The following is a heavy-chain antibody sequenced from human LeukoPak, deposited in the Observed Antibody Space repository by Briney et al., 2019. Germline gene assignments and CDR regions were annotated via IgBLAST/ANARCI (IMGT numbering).Heavy chain of an antibody. CDR2: IYSGGST. CDR1: GFTVSSNY. CDR3: ARGSGYRYEAFNY. J-gene: IGHJ4*02. V-gene: IGHV3-66*01. Sequence: GGSLRLSCAASGFTVSSNYMSWVRQAPGKGLGWVSSIYSGGSTYYTDSVKGRFTISRDNSKNTLYLQMNSLRAEDTAVYYCARGSGYRYEAFNYWGQGTLVTVSS. D-gene: IGHD5-18*01.